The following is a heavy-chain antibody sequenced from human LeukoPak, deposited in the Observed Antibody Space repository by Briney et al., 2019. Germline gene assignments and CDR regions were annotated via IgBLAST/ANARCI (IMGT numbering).Heavy chain of an antibody. Sequence: GGSLRLSCAASGFTFSSYAMSWVRQAPGKGPEWVSAISGSGGSTYYADSVKGRFTISRDNSKNTLYLQMNSLRAEDTAVYYCAKDPVYDYVWGSYRPYWGQGTLVTVSS. D-gene: IGHD3-16*02. CDR3: AKDPVYDYVWGSYRPY. CDR2: ISGSGGST. J-gene: IGHJ4*02. V-gene: IGHV3-23*01. CDR1: GFTFSSYA.